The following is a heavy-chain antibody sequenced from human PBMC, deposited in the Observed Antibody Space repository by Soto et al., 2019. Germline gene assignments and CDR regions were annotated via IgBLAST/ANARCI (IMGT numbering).Heavy chain of an antibody. CDR2: VSPYSGNT. D-gene: IGHD3-9*01. CDR1: GYRITSYD. V-gene: IGHV1-18*01. J-gene: IGHJ6*02. Sequence: QVQLVQSGAEVKKPGASVKVSCKASGYRITSYDISWVRQAPGQGLECMGWVSPYSGNTNYAQKVQGRVTMTTDTSTSTAYMELRSLTSDDTAVYYCARVHYDILTGYYQYYGMDVWGQGTTVTVSS. CDR3: ARVHYDILTGYYQYYGMDV.